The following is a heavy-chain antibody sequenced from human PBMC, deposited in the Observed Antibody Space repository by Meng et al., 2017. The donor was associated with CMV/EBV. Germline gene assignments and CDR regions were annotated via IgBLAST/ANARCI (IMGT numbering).Heavy chain of an antibody. CDR1: GFTFSSYG. D-gene: IGHD6-13*01. Sequence: GGSLRLSCAASGFTFSSYGMHWVRQAPGNGLEWVAFIRYDGSNKYYADSVKGRFTISRDNSKNTLYLQMNSLRAEDTAVYYCANQYSSSWGGGYFDYWGQGTLVTVSS. CDR2: IRYDGSNK. CDR3: ANQYSSSWGGGYFDY. J-gene: IGHJ4*02. V-gene: IGHV3-30*02.